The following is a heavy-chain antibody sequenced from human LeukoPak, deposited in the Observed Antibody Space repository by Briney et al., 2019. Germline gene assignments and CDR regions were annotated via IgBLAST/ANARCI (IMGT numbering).Heavy chain of an antibody. J-gene: IGHJ5*02. CDR3: AREAYDVLTSDWFDP. CDR2: ISYSGST. D-gene: IGHD3-9*01. V-gene: IGHV4-39*07. Sequence: SETLSLTCTVSGGSISSTSYYWGWIRQHPGKGLEWIGTISYSGSTYYNPSLKSRLTISLDTSKNQFSLKLSPVTAADTAMYYCAREAYDVLTSDWFDPWGQGTLVTVSS. CDR1: GGSISSTSYY.